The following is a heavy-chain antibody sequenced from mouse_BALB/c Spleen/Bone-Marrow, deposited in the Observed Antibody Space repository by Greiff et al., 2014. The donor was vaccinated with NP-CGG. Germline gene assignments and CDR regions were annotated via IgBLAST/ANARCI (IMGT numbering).Heavy chain of an antibody. Sequence: QVQLQQSGPELGKPGALVKMSCKASGYTFTKYFIHWGKQRPGQGLEGIGWIYPGDGSTKYNEKFKGKTTLTADKSSSTAYMLLSSLTSEDSAIYFCARDYDGYAMDYWGQGTSVAVSS. J-gene: IGHJ4*01. CDR1: GYTFTKYF. CDR2: IYPGDGST. CDR3: ARDYDGYAMDY. V-gene: IGHV1S56*01. D-gene: IGHD2-4*01.